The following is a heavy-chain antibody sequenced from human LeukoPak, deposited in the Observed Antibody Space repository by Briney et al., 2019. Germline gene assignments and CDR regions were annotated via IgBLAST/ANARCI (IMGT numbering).Heavy chain of an antibody. CDR2: ISAYNGNT. Sequence: GASVKVSCKASGYTFTSYGISWVRQAPGQGLEWMGWISAYNGNTNYAQKLQGRVTMTTDTSTSTAYMELGSLRSDDTAVYYCARDTAPAYGSGSYYDNFDYWGQGTLVTVSS. J-gene: IGHJ4*02. CDR3: ARDTAPAYGSGSYYDNFDY. CDR1: GYTFTSYG. V-gene: IGHV1-18*01. D-gene: IGHD3-10*01.